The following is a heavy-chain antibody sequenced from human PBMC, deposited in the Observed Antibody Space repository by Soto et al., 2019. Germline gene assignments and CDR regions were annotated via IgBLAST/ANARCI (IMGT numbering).Heavy chain of an antibody. J-gene: IGHJ6*02. CDR3: ARGPIVRGVALYGMDV. CDR2: IIPVIGTP. D-gene: IGHD3-10*01. Sequence: QVQLVQSGAEVKKPGSLVKVSCKASGDTLSTYAISWVRQAPGQGLQWMGGIIPVIGTPNYAQKFQGRVTITADESTSTAYMELSSLRSEDTAVYYCARGPIVRGVALYGMDVWGQGTTVTVSS. CDR1: GDTLSTYA. V-gene: IGHV1-69*01.